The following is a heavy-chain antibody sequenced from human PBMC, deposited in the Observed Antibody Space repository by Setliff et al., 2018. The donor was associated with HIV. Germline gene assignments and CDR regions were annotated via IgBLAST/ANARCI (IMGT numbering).Heavy chain of an antibody. V-gene: IGHV3-30*04. D-gene: IGHD3-10*01. J-gene: IGHJ6*02. CDR2: ITSDGSNE. Sequence: PGGSLRLSCAASGFIFSNYAMQWVRQAPGKGLEWVAAITSDGSNEYYADSVKGRFTISRDNSKNTLYVQMNSLRVKDTAVYYCARDQLAMVRRNGMDVWGQGTTVTVSS. CDR1: GFIFSNYA. CDR3: ARDQLAMVRRNGMDV.